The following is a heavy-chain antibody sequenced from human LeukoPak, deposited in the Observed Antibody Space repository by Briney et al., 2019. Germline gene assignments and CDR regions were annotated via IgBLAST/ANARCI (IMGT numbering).Heavy chain of an antibody. V-gene: IGHV3-74*01. CDR2: INSDGSST. CDR1: GFTVSINS. CDR3: ARVPVPYCGGDCYDGEPYYYYYMDV. D-gene: IGHD2-21*02. J-gene: IGHJ6*03. Sequence: PGGSLRLSCTVSGFTVSINSMSWVRQAPGKGLVWVSRINSDGSSTSYADSVKGRFTISRDNAKNTLYLQMNSLRAEDTAVYYCARVPVPYCGGDCYDGEPYYYYYMDVWGKGTTVTISS.